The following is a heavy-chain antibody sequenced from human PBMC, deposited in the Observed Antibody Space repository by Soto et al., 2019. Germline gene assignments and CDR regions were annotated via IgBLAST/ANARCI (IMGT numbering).Heavy chain of an antibody. V-gene: IGHV2-26*01. J-gene: IGHJ5*02. CDR1: GFSLSNARMG. CDR2: IFSNDEK. CDR3: ARIRGFGVTSNLFDP. D-gene: IGHD3-10*01. Sequence: SGPTLVNPTETLTLTCTVSGFSLSNARMGVSWIRQPPGKALEWLAHIFSNDEKSYSTSLKSRLTISKDTSKSQVVLTMTNMDPVDTATYYCARIRGFGVTSNLFDPWGQGTLVTVSS.